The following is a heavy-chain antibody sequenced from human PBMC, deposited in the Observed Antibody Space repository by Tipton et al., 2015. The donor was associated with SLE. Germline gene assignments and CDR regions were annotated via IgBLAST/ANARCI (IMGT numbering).Heavy chain of an antibody. CDR1: GGSISSSSYY. D-gene: IGHD3-22*01. V-gene: IGHV4-39*07. CDR3: ARDPHYYDSSEGFDY. Sequence: TLSLTCTVSGGSISSSSYYWGWIRQPPGKGLEWIGSIYYSGSTISVDTSKNQFSLKLSSVTAADTAVYYCARDPHYYDSSEGFDYWGQGTLVTVSS. J-gene: IGHJ4*02. CDR2: IYYSGS.